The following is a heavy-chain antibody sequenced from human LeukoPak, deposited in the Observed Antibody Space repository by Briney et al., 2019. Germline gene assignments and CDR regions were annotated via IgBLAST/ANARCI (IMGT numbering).Heavy chain of an antibody. Sequence: GASVKVSCKASGYTFTGYYMHWVRQAPGQGLEWMGWINPNSGGTNYAQKFQGRVTMTRDTSIITAYMELSRLRSDDTAVYYCAREYYDRGSSGYWGQGTLVTVSS. J-gene: IGHJ4*02. CDR3: AREYYDRGSSGY. CDR1: GYTFTGYY. CDR2: INPNSGGT. D-gene: IGHD3-22*01. V-gene: IGHV1-2*02.